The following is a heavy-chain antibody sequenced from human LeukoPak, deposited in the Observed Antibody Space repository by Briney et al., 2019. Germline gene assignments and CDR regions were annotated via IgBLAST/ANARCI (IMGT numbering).Heavy chain of an antibody. Sequence: PGRSLRLSCAASGFTFSSYGMHWVRQAPGKGLEWVAVIWYDGSNKYYADSVKGRFTISRDNSKNTLYLQMNSLRAEDTAVYYCAKDQAVAATGYLDYWGQGTLVTVSS. D-gene: IGHD6-19*01. CDR3: AKDQAVAATGYLDY. J-gene: IGHJ4*02. CDR2: IWYDGSNK. V-gene: IGHV3-33*06. CDR1: GFTFSSYG.